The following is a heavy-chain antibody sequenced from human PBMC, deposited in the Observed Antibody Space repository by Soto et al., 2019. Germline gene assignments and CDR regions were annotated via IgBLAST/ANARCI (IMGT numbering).Heavy chain of an antibody. V-gene: IGHV1-8*01. D-gene: IGHD1-20*01. CDR3: ARAIITDTFDI. Sequence: QVQLVQSGAEVKKPGASVKVSCKTSGYTFTYYDINWVRQATGQGLEWMGWMKPNNGKTRYAQNFQVRVTMTRNTSIGTAYMELSSLTSEDTAVYFCARAIITDTFDIWGQGTMVTVSS. CDR2: MKPNNGKT. J-gene: IGHJ3*02. CDR1: GYTFTYYD.